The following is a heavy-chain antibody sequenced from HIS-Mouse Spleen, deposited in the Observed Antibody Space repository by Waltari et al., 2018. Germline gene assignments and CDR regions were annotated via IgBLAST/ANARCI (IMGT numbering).Heavy chain of an antibody. CDR2: IYYSGTT. J-gene: IGHJ2*01. Sequence: QLQLQESGPGLVKPSETLSLTCTVSGGSISSSSYYWGWIRQPPGKGVVWFGSIYYSGTTSYDPSLKSRVTISVDTSKNQFSLKLSSVTAADTAVYYCAREIPYSSSWYDWYFDLWGRGTLVTVSS. D-gene: IGHD6-13*01. CDR3: AREIPYSSSWYDWYFDL. V-gene: IGHV4-39*07. CDR1: GGSISSSSYY.